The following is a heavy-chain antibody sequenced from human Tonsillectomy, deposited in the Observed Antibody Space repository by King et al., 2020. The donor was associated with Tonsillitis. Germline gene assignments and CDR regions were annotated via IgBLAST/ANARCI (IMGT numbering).Heavy chain of an antibody. CDR1: RYYCTSNW. D-gene: IGHD3-10*01. CDR2: IYPSESFT. CDR3: ARQPKAYGSGSFYSDY. J-gene: IGHJ4*02. V-gene: IGHV5-10-1*03. Sequence: QLVQSGADVKKPGEYLMISCKVSRYYCTSNWSTWVRQMHVKGLELMVRIYPSESFTNYNPSFEGHVTISVVKSFSTAYLQWSTLKASDTAMYYCARQPKAYGSGSFYSDYWGRGTLVTVSS.